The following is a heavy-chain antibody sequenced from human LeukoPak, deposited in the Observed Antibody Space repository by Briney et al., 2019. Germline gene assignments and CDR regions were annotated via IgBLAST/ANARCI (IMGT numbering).Heavy chain of an antibody. CDR2: MNPNSGNT. V-gene: IGHV1-8*01. J-gene: IGHJ4*02. CDR3: ARSGVVAATLVDY. CDR1: GYTFTSYD. Sequence: ASVTVSCKASGYTFTSYDINWVRQATGQGLEWMGWMNPNSGNTGYAQKFQGRVTMTRNTSISTAYMELSSLRSEDTAVYYCARSGVVAATLVDYWGQGTLVTVSS. D-gene: IGHD2-15*01.